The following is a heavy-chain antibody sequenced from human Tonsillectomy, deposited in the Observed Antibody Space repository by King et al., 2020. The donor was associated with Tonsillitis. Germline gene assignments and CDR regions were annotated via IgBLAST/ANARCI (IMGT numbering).Heavy chain of an antibody. CDR1: GFSFTGYT. Sequence: VQLVESGGGLVKPGESLRVSCTGTGFSFTGYTFTWVRQAPGKGLEYISSISSSSSLIFYADSVKGRFTISRDNAANSLYLQMNSLRAGDTAVYYCVRGDLRNYWGQGTLVAVSS. J-gene: IGHJ4*02. CDR2: ISSSSSLI. D-gene: IGHD3-16*01. CDR3: VRGDLRNY. V-gene: IGHV3-21*01.